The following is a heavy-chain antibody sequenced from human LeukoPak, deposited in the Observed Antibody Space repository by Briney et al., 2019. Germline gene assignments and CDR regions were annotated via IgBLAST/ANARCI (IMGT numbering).Heavy chain of an antibody. CDR1: GFTLSDYG. CDR3: ARRVGATPPDY. CDR2: MSYEGTNK. D-gene: IGHD1-26*01. J-gene: IGHJ4*02. V-gene: IGHV3-30*03. Sequence: GRSLRLSCAASGFTLSDYGMHWVRQAPGKGLEWVAVMSYEGTNKYYADSVKGRFAISRDNSKNTLYLQMNSLRAEDTAVYYCARRVGATPPDYWGQGTLVTVSS.